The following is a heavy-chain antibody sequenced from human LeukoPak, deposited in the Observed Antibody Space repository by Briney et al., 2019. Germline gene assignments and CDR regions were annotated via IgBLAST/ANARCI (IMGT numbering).Heavy chain of an antibody. V-gene: IGHV3-21*01. CDR1: GFTFSSYS. CDR3: ARERIAAAGFDY. Sequence: PGGSLRLSCAASGFTFSSYSMNWVRQAPGKGLEWVSSISSSSSYIYYADSVKGRFTISRDNAKNSLYLQMDSLRAEDTAVYYYARERIAAAGFDYWGQGTLVTVFS. D-gene: IGHD6-13*01. CDR2: ISSSSSYI. J-gene: IGHJ4*02.